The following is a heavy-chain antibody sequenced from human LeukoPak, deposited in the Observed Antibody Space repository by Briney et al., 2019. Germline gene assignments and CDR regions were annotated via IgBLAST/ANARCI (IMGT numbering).Heavy chain of an antibody. CDR2: AYPGDSGP. CDR1: GYSFTSYW. J-gene: IGHJ4*02. D-gene: IGHD6-13*01. V-gene: IGHV5-51*01. Sequence: GESLKISFQGPGYSFTSYWIGWVRQVPGKGLEGMGLAYPGDSGPKYSPSFQAQVPFSVDKSISTAYLQFASLKASDTAIDYCTGFGYTSSLDYWGQGTLVTVSS. CDR3: TGFGYTSSLDY.